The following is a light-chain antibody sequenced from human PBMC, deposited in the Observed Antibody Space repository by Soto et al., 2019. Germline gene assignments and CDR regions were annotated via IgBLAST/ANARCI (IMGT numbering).Light chain of an antibody. Sequence: EILLTQSPGTLSLSPGERATLSCMASQSVSSSYLAWYQQKPGQAPRLLIYGASSRPTGIPDRFSGSGSGTDFTLTISRLEPEDFAVYYCQQYGSSSTFGQGTRLEI. V-gene: IGKV3-20*01. CDR1: QSVSSSY. J-gene: IGKJ5*01. CDR3: QQYGSSST. CDR2: GAS.